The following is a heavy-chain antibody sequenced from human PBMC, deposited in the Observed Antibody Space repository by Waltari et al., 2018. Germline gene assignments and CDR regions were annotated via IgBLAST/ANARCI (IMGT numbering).Heavy chain of an antibody. CDR3: TRGPPHDS. CDR2: IWGDGSQA. Sequence: QVHLAAPGGGVVPPGRSLTPPWDAVGLQFTDYSMHWVRQAPGKGLQWVGLIWGDGSQAFYADSVKGRFIISRDNSKTTVYLQMNGLTLDDTAFYFCTRGPPHDSWGQGTLVTVSS. V-gene: IGHV3-33*01. CDR1: GLQFTDYS. J-gene: IGHJ4*02.